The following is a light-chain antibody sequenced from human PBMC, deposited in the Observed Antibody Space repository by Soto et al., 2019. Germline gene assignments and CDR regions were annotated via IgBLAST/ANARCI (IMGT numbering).Light chain of an antibody. CDR2: DAS. CDR1: QSLSAH. J-gene: IGKJ2*01. CDR3: QQRSNWPSYT. V-gene: IGKV3-11*01. Sequence: EIVLTQSPATLSLSPGERATLSCRASQSLSAHLAWYQQKPGQAPRLLIYDASNRATGVPARFSGSGSGTDFTLTISSLEPEDFAVYHCQQRSNWPSYTFGQGTKLEIK.